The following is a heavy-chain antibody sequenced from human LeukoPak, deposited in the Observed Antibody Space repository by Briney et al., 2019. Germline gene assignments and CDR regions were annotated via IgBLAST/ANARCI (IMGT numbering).Heavy chain of an antibody. J-gene: IGHJ5*02. CDR3: ARERLNSSSWYHWFDP. CDR1: GFTFSSYA. Sequence: GGSLRLSCAASGFTFSSYAMHWVRQAPGKGLEWVAVISYDGSSKYYADSVKGRFTISRDNSKNTLYLQMNSLRAEDTAVYYCARERLNSSSWYHWFDPWGQGTLVTVSS. D-gene: IGHD6-13*01. V-gene: IGHV3-30*04. CDR2: ISYDGSSK.